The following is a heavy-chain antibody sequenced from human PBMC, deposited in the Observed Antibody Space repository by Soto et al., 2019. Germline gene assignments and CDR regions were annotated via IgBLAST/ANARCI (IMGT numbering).Heavy chain of an antibody. J-gene: IGHJ5*02. Sequence: ASVKVSFTAAGYTFTGYFMHWVRQAPGQGLEWMGWINPYSGGADYAQSFQGRVTMTRDTSISTVYMELSRLRFDDTAVYYCARVIRGAYYNSPLDTWGQGTVVTVSS. D-gene: IGHD3-10*01. CDR2: INPYSGGA. CDR3: ARVIRGAYYNSPLDT. CDR1: GYTFTGYF. V-gene: IGHV1-2*02.